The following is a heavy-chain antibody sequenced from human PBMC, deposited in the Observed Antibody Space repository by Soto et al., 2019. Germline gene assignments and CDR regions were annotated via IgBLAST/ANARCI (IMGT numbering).Heavy chain of an antibody. J-gene: IGHJ4*02. V-gene: IGHV3-64*02. CDR2: ISGNGGTT. CDR3: ARGDFGDLLLDY. Sequence: GGSLRLSCAASGFTFSSYAMHWVRQAPGKGLEYVSAISGNGGTTYFADSVKGRFTISRDNSKNTLYLQMGSLRAEDMAVYYCARGDFGDLLLDYWGQGTLVTVSS. D-gene: IGHD3-10*01. CDR1: GFTFSSYA.